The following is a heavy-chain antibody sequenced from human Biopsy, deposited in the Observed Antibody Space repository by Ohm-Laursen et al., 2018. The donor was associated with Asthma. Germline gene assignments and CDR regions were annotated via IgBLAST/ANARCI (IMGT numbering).Heavy chain of an antibody. CDR1: GGTFNTYV. V-gene: IGHV1-69*13. Sequence: SVKVSCKSLGGTFNTYVIGWARQAPGQGLEWMSGINSVFGTTTYPQKFQDRVTITADDSTSTVYMELSSLRSEDTAVYYCARKAGSCISRTCYSLDFWGQGTLVTVSS. J-gene: IGHJ4*02. D-gene: IGHD2-2*01. CDR2: INSVFGTT. CDR3: ARKAGSCISRTCYSLDF.